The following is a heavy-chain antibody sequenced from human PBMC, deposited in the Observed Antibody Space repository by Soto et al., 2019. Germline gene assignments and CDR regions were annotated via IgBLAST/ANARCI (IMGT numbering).Heavy chain of an antibody. CDR1: GGSVNGYY. Sequence: SGTLSLTSAVYGGSVNGYYWNWIRQPPGKGLEGICEINHSGGTHYNTALKSRVSMAVDPSSNESSLMLSSVTATETAISYCGTRRTVFGLQIPPFDPWVQRTKFTVSS. V-gene: IGHV4-34*01. J-gene: IGHJ5*02. D-gene: IGHD3-3*01. CDR3: GTRRTVFGLQIPPFDP. CDR2: INHSGGT.